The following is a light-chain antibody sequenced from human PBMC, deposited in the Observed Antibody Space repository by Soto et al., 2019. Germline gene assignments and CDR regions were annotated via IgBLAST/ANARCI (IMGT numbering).Light chain of an antibody. V-gene: IGKV1-5*03. CDR1: RSISSW. J-gene: IGKJ4*01. Sequence: DIQMTQSRSTLSASVGYRVTITCRASRSISSWLAWYQQKPGKAPKLLIYRTSNLESGVPSRFSGSGSGTESSLTISSLQPDDFATYYCQQYKSFSPTFGGGTKVDIK. CDR3: QQYKSFSPT. CDR2: RTS.